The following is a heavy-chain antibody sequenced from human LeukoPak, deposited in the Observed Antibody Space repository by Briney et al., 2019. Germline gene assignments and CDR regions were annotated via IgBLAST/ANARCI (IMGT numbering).Heavy chain of an antibody. J-gene: IGHJ6*03. CDR2: IYSGGST. Sequence: GGSLRLSCAASGFTVSSNYMSWVRQAPGKGLEWVSVIYSGGSTYYADSVKGRFTISRDNSKNTLYLQMNSLRAADTAVYYCAKVRCSGGSCYLFMDVWGKGTTVTVSS. V-gene: IGHV3-53*01. CDR1: GFTVSSNY. CDR3: AKVRCSGGSCYLFMDV. D-gene: IGHD2-15*01.